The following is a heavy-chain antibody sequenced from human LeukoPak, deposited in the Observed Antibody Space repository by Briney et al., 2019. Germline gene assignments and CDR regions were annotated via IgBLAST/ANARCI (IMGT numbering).Heavy chain of an antibody. Sequence: ASETLSLTYTVSGGSISSGGYYWSWIRQHPGKGLEWIGYIYHSGSTNYNPSLQSRVTISVDTSKNQFSLNLNSVTAADTAVYYCARGGAARLHFQNWGQGTLVTVSS. CDR1: GGSISSGGYY. V-gene: IGHV4-61*08. CDR3: ARGGAARLHFQN. J-gene: IGHJ1*01. D-gene: IGHD6-6*01. CDR2: IYHSGST.